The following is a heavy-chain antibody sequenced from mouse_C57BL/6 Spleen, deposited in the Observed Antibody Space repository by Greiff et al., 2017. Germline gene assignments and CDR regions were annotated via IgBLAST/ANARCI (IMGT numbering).Heavy chain of an antibody. V-gene: IGHV5-4*01. J-gene: IGHJ2*01. Sequence: EVTLVESGGGLVKPGGSLKLSCAASGFTFSSYAMSLVRLTPETRLELVATISDGGSYAYYPDNVQGRLPTFSDNAKNNLYLQMSHLKSEDTAMYYCARDLRPYYFDNRGDNNTLTVSS. CDR1: GFTFSSYA. CDR3: ARDLRPYYFDN. D-gene: IGHD1-1*01. CDR2: ISDGGSYA.